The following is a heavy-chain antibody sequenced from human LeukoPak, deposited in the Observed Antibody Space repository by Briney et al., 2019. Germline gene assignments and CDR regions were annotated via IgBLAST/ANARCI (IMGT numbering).Heavy chain of an antibody. CDR2: ISSSGSTI. Sequence: GGSLRLSCAASGFTFSDYYMSWIRQAPGKGLEWVSYISSSGSTIYYADSVKGRFTISRDNAKNSLYLQMNSLRAENTAVYYCARARRYCSSTSCYYFDYWGQGTLVTVSS. CDR3: ARARRYCSSTSCYYFDY. J-gene: IGHJ4*02. V-gene: IGHV3-11*04. D-gene: IGHD2-2*01. CDR1: GFTFSDYY.